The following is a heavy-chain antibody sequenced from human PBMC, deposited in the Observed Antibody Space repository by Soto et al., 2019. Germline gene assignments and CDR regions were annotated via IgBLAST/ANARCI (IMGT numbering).Heavy chain of an antibody. CDR1: GDTFSSYA. J-gene: IGHJ6*02. CDR3: ARDNGRPQLGGNYYYITDV. D-gene: IGHD3-3*02. V-gene: IGHV1-69*12. CDR2: IIPLFRRP. Sequence: QVQLVQSGAAVKEPGSSVKVSCQASGDTFSSYALSWVRQAPGQGLEWMGGIIPLFRRPDYAQKFQGRVTITADESTSTAYMELSSLRSEDTAIYYCARDNGRPQLGGNYYYITDVWGQGTTITVSS.